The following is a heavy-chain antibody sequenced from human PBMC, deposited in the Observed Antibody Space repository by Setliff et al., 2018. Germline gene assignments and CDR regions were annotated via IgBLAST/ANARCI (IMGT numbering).Heavy chain of an antibody. Sequence: PGGSLRLSCAASGFTFSTYAMSWVRRAPGKGLEWVSTIYSGDRNTFYTDSVKGRFTIFRDGSKNTLFLHMTSLRAEDTAVYYCAKPQVELRWGFDYWGQGTLVTVSS. CDR1: GFTFSTYA. J-gene: IGHJ4*02. CDR2: IYSGDRNT. CDR3: AKPQVELRWGFDY. V-gene: IGHV3-23*03. D-gene: IGHD1-7*01.